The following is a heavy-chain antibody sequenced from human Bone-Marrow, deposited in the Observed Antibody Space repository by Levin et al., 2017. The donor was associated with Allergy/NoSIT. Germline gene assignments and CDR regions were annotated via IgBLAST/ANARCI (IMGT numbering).Heavy chain of an antibody. CDR3: ARRNDFWSRTHGGYYFFMDV. CDR1: GFTFSSYT. V-gene: IGHV3-21*01. J-gene: IGHJ6*03. CDR2: ISGSSTYI. D-gene: IGHD3-3*01. Sequence: GGSLRLSCAASGFTFSSYTMNWVRQAPGKGLEWVSSISGSSTYITFSDSVKGRLTISRDNAKNSLFLQMNNLRAEDTAVYYCARRNDFWSRTHGGYYFFMDVWGTGTTVTVSS.